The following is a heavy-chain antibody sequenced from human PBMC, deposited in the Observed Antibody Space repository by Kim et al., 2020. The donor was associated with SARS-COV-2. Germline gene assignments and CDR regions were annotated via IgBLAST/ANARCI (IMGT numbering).Heavy chain of an antibody. D-gene: IGHD6-19*01. Sequence: SETLSLTCTVSGGSISSSSYYWGWIRQPPGKGLEWIGTTYYSGNIYYNPSLKSRVTISVDTSKNQFSLKLSSVTAADTAVYSCAGHQRYSSGWYVAHYYYYMDVWGKGTTVTVSS. CDR3: AGHQRYSSGWYVAHYYYYMDV. V-gene: IGHV4-39*01. CDR2: TYYSGNI. J-gene: IGHJ6*03. CDR1: GGSISSSSYY.